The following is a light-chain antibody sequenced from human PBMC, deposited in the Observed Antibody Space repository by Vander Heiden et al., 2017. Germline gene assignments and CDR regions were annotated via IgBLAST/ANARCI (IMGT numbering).Light chain of an antibody. CDR2: LGS. J-gene: IGKJ1*01. Sequence: DIVMTKSPLSLPVTPGEPASISCRSSQSLLHSNGYNYLDWYLQKPGQSPQLLIYLGSNRASGVPDRFSGSGSGTDFTLKISRVEAEDVGVYYCMQALQTPPWTFGQGTKVXIK. CDR3: MQALQTPPWT. CDR1: QSLLHSNGYNY. V-gene: IGKV2-28*01.